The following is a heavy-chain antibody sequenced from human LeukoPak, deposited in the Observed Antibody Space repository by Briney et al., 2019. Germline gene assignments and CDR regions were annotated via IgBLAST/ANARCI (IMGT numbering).Heavy chain of an antibody. D-gene: IGHD2-8*01. V-gene: IGHV1-8*01. Sequence: ASVKVSCKTSGYTFTTYDINWVRQATGQGLEWMGWMNPKSGNSGYAQKFQGRVTMTRDTSISTAYMELSSLTSEDTAVYCCARVYGPIDYWGQGTLVTVSS. CDR1: GYTFTTYD. CDR2: MNPKSGNS. J-gene: IGHJ4*02. CDR3: ARVYGPIDY.